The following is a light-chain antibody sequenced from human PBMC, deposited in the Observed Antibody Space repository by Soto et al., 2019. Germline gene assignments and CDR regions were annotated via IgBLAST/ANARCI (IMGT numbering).Light chain of an antibody. Sequence: QSALTQPASVSGSPGQSITISCTGTNSDVGGYNFVSWYQQHPGKAPKLIIYEVSNRPSGVSNRFSGSRSGNTATLAISGLQAEDEADYYYKSYTSSNTLLFGGGTKLTVL. CDR2: EVS. V-gene: IGLV2-14*03. J-gene: IGLJ2*01. CDR3: KSYTSSNTLL. CDR1: NSDVGGYNF.